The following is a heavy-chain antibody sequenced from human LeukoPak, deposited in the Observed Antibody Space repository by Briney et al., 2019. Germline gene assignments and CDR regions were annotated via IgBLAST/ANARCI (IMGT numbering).Heavy chain of an antibody. D-gene: IGHD3-10*01. CDR1: GGSFSGYY. CDR3: ARGQRNYYGSGSYRDWFDP. Sequence: SETLSLTCAVYGGSFSGYYWSWLPQPPGKGLEGLGEINHSGSTNYNPSLKSRVTISGDTSKNHFSLKVSPVTAADTAVYYCARGQRNYYGSGSYRDWFDPWGQGTLVTVSS. J-gene: IGHJ5*02. CDR2: INHSGST. V-gene: IGHV4-34*01.